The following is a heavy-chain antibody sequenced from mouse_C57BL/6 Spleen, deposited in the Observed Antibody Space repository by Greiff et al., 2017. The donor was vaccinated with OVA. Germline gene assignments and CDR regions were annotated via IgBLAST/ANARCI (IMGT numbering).Heavy chain of an antibody. CDR1: GYAFSSYW. Sequence: VKLMESGAELVKPGASVKISCKASGYAFSSYWMNWVKQRPGKGLEWIGQIYPGDGDTNYNGKFKGKATLTADKSSSTAYMQLSSLTSEDSAVYFCARDYGSSYGDYFDYWGQGTTLTVSS. CDR2: IYPGDGDT. V-gene: IGHV1-80*01. D-gene: IGHD1-1*01. J-gene: IGHJ2*01. CDR3: ARDYGSSYGDYFDY.